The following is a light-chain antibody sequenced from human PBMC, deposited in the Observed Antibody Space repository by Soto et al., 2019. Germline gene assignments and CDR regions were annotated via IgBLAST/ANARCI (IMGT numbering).Light chain of an antibody. CDR3: QQYGSPPLT. Sequence: EMVLTQSPGTLSLSPGERATLSCRASQSVSSTYLARYQQKPGQAPRLLISGVSSRATGIPDTFSGSGSGTDFTLTSSSLEPEEIAEYYCQQYGSPPLTFGQGTQVEVK. CDR1: QSVSSTY. CDR2: GVS. V-gene: IGKV3-20*01. J-gene: IGKJ1*01.